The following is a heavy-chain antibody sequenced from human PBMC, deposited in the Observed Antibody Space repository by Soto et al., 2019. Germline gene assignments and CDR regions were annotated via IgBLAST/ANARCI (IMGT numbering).Heavy chain of an antibody. CDR2: IVPIFGTF. CDR3: ARDLNWALDY. CDR1: GGTFGRNT. Sequence: QVHLVQSAAEVKKPGSSVRVSCTVSGGTFGRNTIVWVRQAPEQGLECMGHIVPIFGTFKYAQKFQGRVTFTADEFTTTAYMVLSSLTSEDTAVYFCARDLNWALDYWGQGTLVTVSS. J-gene: IGHJ4*02. V-gene: IGHV1-69*01. D-gene: IGHD7-27*01.